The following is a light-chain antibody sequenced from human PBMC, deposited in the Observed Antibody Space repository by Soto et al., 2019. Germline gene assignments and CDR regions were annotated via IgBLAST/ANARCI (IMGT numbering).Light chain of an antibody. CDR2: GSS. CDR3: QQYGSSPPYT. J-gene: IGKJ2*01. CDR1: QSVSNNY. V-gene: IGKV3-20*01. Sequence: EVVLTQSPGTLSLSPGERATLSCRASQSVSNNYFAWYQQKPGQAPRLLIFGSSDRATGIRDRFSGSGSGTDFTHTISRREAEDCAVYYCQQYGSSPPYTFGQGTKLEIK.